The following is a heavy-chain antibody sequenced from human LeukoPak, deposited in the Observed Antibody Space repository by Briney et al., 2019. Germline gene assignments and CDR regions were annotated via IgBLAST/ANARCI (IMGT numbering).Heavy chain of an antibody. Sequence: ASVKVSYKTSGYTFTGYYIHWVRQASGQGLEWVAWINPNSGGTKYSQQFQGRVTLTRDTSISTAYMELSRLTSDDTAVYYCARGHSDIWYSLGHWGQGTMVSV. J-gene: IGHJ4*02. CDR3: ARGHSDIWYSLGH. V-gene: IGHV1-2*02. CDR2: INPNSGGT. D-gene: IGHD1-26*01. CDR1: GYTFTGYY.